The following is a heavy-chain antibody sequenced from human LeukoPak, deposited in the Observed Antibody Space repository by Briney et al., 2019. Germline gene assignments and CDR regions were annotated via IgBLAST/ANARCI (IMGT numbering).Heavy chain of an antibody. D-gene: IGHD3-10*01. CDR1: GFTFDDYA. CDR2: ISWNSGSI. CDR3: ASFMYGSGSYHGN. Sequence: GGSLRLSCAASGFTFDDYAMHWVRQAPGKGLEWVSGISWNSGSIGYADSVKGRFTISRDNAKNSLYLQMNSLRVEDTAVYYCASFMYGSGSYHGNWGQGTLVTVSS. V-gene: IGHV3-9*01. J-gene: IGHJ4*02.